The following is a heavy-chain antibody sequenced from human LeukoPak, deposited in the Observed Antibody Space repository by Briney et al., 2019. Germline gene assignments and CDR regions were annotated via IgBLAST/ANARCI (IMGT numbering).Heavy chain of an antibody. CDR1: GFTFSSYA. Sequence: QPGGSLRLSCAASGFTFSSYAMSWVRQAPGKGLEWVSAISGSGGSTYYADSVKGRFTISRDNAKNSLYLQMNSLRAEDTAVNYCAREGGIVGAPGPYWGQGTLVTVSS. V-gene: IGHV3-23*01. CDR2: ISGSGGST. J-gene: IGHJ4*02. D-gene: IGHD1-26*01. CDR3: AREGGIVGAPGPY.